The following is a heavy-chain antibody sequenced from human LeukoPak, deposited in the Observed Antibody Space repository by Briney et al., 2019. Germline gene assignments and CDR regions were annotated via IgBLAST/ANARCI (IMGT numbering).Heavy chain of an antibody. J-gene: IGHJ4*02. D-gene: IGHD3-3*01. CDR3: ARVLSGYYNYFDY. V-gene: IGHV1-2*02. CDR1: GYTFTGYY. Sequence: ASVKVSCKASGYTFTGYYIHWVRQAPGQGLEWMGWINPNSGDTNYSQNFRGRVTMTRDTSISTAYMELSRLRSDDTAVYYCARVLSGYYNYFDYWGQGTLVTVSS. CDR2: INPNSGDT.